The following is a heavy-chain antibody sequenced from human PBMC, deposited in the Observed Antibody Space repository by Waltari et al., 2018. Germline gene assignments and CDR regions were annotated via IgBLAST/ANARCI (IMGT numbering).Heavy chain of an antibody. CDR3: VREWSSSSSWFDP. CDR2: INYSGST. V-gene: IGHV4-39*07. CDR1: GGSIARNTFY. D-gene: IGHD6-6*01. Sequence: QVQLQESGPGLVKSSETLSLTCTVSGGSIARNTFYWAWIRQPPGKRMEWMASINYSGSTYYMPSLKSRVTISVDTSRNQLSLRLTSVTAADTAVYFCVREWSSSSSWFDPWGQGTLVTVSS. J-gene: IGHJ5*02.